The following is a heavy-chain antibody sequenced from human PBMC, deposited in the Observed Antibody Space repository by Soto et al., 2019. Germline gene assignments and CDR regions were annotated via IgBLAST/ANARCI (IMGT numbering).Heavy chain of an antibody. V-gene: IGHV1-69*02. CDR3: ARVGAGSGWSYYFDY. D-gene: IGHD6-19*01. Sequence: QVQLVQSGAAVKKPGSSVKVSCKASGGTFSSYTISWVRQAPGQGLEWMGRIIPILGIANYAQKFQGRVTITADKSTSTAYMELSSLRSEDTAVYYCARVGAGSGWSYYFDYWGQGTLVTVSS. CDR2: IIPILGIA. J-gene: IGHJ4*02. CDR1: GGTFSSYT.